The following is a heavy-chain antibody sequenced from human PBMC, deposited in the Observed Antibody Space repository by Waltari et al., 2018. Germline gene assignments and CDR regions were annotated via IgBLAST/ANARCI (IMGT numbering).Heavy chain of an antibody. Sequence: QVQLQESGPGLVKPSQTLSLTCTVSGGSISSGDYYWSWIRQPPGKGLEWIGYIYYSGSTYDNPSLKSRVTISVDTSKNQFSLKLSSVTAADTAVYYCAARTIPNTRPDYYYYMDVWGKGTTVTISS. CDR2: IYYSGST. D-gene: IGHD2-2*01. J-gene: IGHJ6*03. V-gene: IGHV4-30-4*08. CDR3: AARTIPNTRPDYYYYMDV. CDR1: GGSISSGDYY.